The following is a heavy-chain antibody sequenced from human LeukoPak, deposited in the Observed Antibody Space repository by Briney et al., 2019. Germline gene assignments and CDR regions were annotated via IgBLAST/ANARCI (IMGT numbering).Heavy chain of an antibody. J-gene: IGHJ4*02. V-gene: IGHV3-23*01. CDR2: ISGSGGST. Sequence: GGSLRLSCAASGFTFSSHAMNWVRQAPGKGLEWVSTISGSGGSTYYADSVKGRFTISRDNSKNTLSLQMNSLRADDTAVYYCAKEADTDGDYFDYWGQGTLVTVSS. D-gene: IGHD4-17*01. CDR3: AKEADTDGDYFDY. CDR1: GFTFSSHA.